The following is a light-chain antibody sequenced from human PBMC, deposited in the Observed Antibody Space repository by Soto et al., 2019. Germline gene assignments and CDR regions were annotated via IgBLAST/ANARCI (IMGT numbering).Light chain of an antibody. J-gene: IGKJ3*01. V-gene: IGKV3-20*01. CDR1: QSVAGNP. CDR2: GAS. CDR3: QQYGTSPRT. Sequence: EIVLTQSPGTLSLSPGERATLSCRASQSVAGNPLAWYQHKPGQAPRLLIYGASTRATGIPHRFSGSGSGTDFTLTISRLEPEDSAVFYCQQYGTSPRTFGPGTKVEIK.